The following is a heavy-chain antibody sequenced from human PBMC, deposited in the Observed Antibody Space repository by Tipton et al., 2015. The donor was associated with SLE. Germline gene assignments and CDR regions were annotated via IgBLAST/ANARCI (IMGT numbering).Heavy chain of an antibody. CDR3: AREQQLVYFDY. CDR2: INAGNGNT. Sequence: QSGAEVKKPGASVKVSCKASGYTFTSYAMHWVRQAPGQRLEWMGWINAGNGNTKYSQKFQGRVTITRDTSASTAYMELSSLRSEDTAVYYCAREQQLVYFDYWGQGTLVTVSS. CDR1: GYTFTSYA. V-gene: IGHV1-3*01. J-gene: IGHJ4*02. D-gene: IGHD6-13*01.